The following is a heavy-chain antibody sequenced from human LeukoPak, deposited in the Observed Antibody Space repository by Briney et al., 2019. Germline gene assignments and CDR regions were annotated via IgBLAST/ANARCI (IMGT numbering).Heavy chain of an antibody. V-gene: IGHV3-23*01. CDR1: GFTFSSYG. D-gene: IGHD3-16*02. CDR2: ISGDGGTT. J-gene: IGHJ6*02. CDR3: AKTQPLVSYIGMDV. Sequence: GGSLRLSCAASGFTFSSYGMTWVRRAPGKGLEWVSAISGDGGTTYYADSVRGRFTISRDNSKNTLYLQMNSLRADDTAVYYCAKTQPLVSYIGMDVRGQGTTVTVSS.